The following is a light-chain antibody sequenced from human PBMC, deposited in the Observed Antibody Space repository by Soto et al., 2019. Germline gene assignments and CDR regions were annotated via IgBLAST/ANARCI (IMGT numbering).Light chain of an antibody. Sequence: EIVLTQSPGTLSLSPGERATLSCRASQSVSSSYLAWYQQKPGQAPRPLIYGASSRATGIPDRFTGSGSGTDFSLIISRLEPEDFAVYYCQQYGSSPRVTFGQGTRLEIK. CDR2: GAS. CDR3: QQYGSSPRVT. V-gene: IGKV3-20*01. J-gene: IGKJ5*01. CDR1: QSVSSSY.